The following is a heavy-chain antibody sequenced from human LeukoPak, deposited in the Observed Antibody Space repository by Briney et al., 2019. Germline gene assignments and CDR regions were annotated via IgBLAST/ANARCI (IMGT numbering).Heavy chain of an antibody. CDR1: GFTFSSYG. J-gene: IGHJ5*02. CDR2: IRGGGGST. D-gene: IGHD2-2*01. Sequence: SGGSLRLSCAASGFTFSSYGMSWVRQAPGKGLEWVSAIRGGGGSTYYADSVKGRFTISRDNAKNSLYLQMNSLRAEDTAVYYCARERVGYCSSTSCYGASYNWFDPWGQGTLVTVSS. CDR3: ARERVGYCSSTSCYGASYNWFDP. V-gene: IGHV3-23*01.